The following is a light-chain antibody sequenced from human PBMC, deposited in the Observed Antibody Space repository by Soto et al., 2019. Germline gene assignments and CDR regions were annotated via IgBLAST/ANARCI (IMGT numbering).Light chain of an antibody. CDR1: QSVSSSY. V-gene: IGKV3-20*01. CDR3: QQYGSSPRT. Sequence: EIVLTQSPGTLSLSPGDRATLSCRASQSVSSSYLAWYQQKPGQAPRLLIYGASSRATGIPDRFTGSGSGTDFTLTIRRLETEAFAVYYCQQYGSSPRTFGQGTKVDVK. CDR2: GAS. J-gene: IGKJ1*01.